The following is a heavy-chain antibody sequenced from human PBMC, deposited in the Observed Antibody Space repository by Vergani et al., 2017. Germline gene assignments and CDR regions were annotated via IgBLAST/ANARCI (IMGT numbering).Heavy chain of an antibody. J-gene: IGHJ4*02. CDR1: GFTFSSYS. V-gene: IGHV3-48*04. Sequence: EVQLVESGGGLVQPGGSLRLSCAAPGFTFSSYSMNWVRQAPGKGLEWVSYISSSSSTIYYAESVKGRFTISRDNAKNSLYLQMNSLRAEDTAVYYCARDGPEAVVAARVDYWGQGTLVTVSS. D-gene: IGHD2-15*01. CDR2: ISSSSSTI. CDR3: ARDGPEAVVAARVDY.